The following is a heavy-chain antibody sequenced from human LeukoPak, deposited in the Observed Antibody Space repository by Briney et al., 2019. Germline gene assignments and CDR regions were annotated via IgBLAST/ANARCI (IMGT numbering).Heavy chain of an antibody. CDR2: ISSSSSYI. Sequence: GGSLRLSCVASGFTFSSYAMSWVRQAPGKGLEWVSSISSSSSYIYYADPVKGRFTISRDNAKNSLYLQMNSLRAEDTAVYYCARDWSAVDTATLYYFDYWGQGTLVTVSS. CDR1: GFTFSSYA. CDR3: ARDWSAVDTATLYYFDY. D-gene: IGHD5-18*01. J-gene: IGHJ4*02. V-gene: IGHV3-21*01.